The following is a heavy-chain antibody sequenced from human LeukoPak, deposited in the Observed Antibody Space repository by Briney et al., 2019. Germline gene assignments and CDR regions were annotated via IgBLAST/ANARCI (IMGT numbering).Heavy chain of an antibody. CDR3: ARVRLGDLLVDY. V-gene: IGHV3-74*01. CDR1: GFTFSSYW. D-gene: IGHD3-10*01. CDR2: INSDGRST. J-gene: IGHJ4*02. Sequence: GGSLRLSCAASGFTFSSYWMHWVRQAPGKGLVWVSRINSDGRSTSYADSVKGRFTISRDNAKNTLYLQMNSLRAEDTAVYYCARVRLGDLLVDYWGQGTLVTVSS.